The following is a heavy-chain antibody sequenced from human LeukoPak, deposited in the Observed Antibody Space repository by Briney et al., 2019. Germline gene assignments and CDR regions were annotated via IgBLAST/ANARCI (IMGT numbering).Heavy chain of an antibody. CDR3: GKTTVGYSSGRYPGWPVDY. CDR2: VFGSGGSA. Sequence: GGSLGLSCAASGFTFNNYAMYWVRQAPGKGLEWVAGVFGSGGSAHYTDSVKGRFTIFRDNSKNTVYLQMNSLRAEDTAVYYCGKTTVGYSSGRYPGWPVDYWGQGTLVTVSS. D-gene: IGHD6-19*01. V-gene: IGHV3-23*01. J-gene: IGHJ4*02. CDR1: GFTFNNYA.